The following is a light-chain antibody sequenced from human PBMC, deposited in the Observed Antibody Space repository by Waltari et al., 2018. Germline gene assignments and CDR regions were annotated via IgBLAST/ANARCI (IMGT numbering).Light chain of an antibody. CDR3: HQYYGSPYT. J-gene: IGKJ2*01. CDR2: WAS. CDR1: QSVLYSSDNKNY. Sequence: DIVMTQSPDSLAVSLGERATINFKSSQSVLYSSDNKNYLAWYQQKPVQPPKLLIYWASTRESGVPDRFSGSGSGTDFTLTISSLQAEDVAVYYCHQYYGSPYTFGQGTKLEIK. V-gene: IGKV4-1*01.